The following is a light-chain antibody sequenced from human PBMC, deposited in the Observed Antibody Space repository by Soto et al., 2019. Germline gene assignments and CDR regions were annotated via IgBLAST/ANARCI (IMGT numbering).Light chain of an antibody. V-gene: IGKV4-1*01. CDR2: WAS. CDR1: QSVLDRSNNKNY. J-gene: IGKJ5*01. Sequence: DIVLTQSPDSLSVSPGERATINCKSSQSVLDRSNNKNYLTWYQQKPGQPPKLLIYWASTRESGVPDRFSGSGSGTDYTLTISSLQAEDVAVYYCQQYYTSPITFGQGTRLEIK. CDR3: QQYYTSPIT.